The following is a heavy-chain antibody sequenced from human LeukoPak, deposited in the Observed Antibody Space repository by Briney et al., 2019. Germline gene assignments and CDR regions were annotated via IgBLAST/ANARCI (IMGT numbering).Heavy chain of an antibody. J-gene: IGHJ4*02. CDR1: GGSFSGYY. D-gene: IGHD1-26*01. CDR3: ARPRNWSYRCFDY. V-gene: IGHV4-34*01. Sequence: KPSETLSLTCAVYGGSFSGYYWSWIRQPPGKGLEWIGEINHSGSTNYNPSLKSRVTISVDTSTNQFSLKLSSVTAADTAVYYCARPRNWSYRCFDYWGQGTLVTVSS. CDR2: INHSGST.